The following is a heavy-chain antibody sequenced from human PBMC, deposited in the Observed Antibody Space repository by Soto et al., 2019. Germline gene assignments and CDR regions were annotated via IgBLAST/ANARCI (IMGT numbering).Heavy chain of an antibody. CDR3: ASSTPRLAAAGFVY. CDR1: GGSIISFY. J-gene: IGHJ4*02. CDR2: IYNSGST. D-gene: IGHD6-13*01. Sequence: SETLSLTCTVSGGSIISFYWSWSRQPPGKGLEWIGYIYNSGSTNYNPSLKSRVTISVDTSKNQFSLKLSSVTAADTAVYYCASSTPRLAAAGFVYWGQGTLVTVSS. V-gene: IGHV4-59*01.